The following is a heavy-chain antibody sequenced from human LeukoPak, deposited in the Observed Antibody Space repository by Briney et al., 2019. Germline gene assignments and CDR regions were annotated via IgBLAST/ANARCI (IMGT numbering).Heavy chain of an antibody. CDR1: GGSINNHY. CDR3: ARGGGSPRN. V-gene: IGHV4-59*11. CDR2: IYFTGTT. J-gene: IGHJ4*02. D-gene: IGHD3-10*01. Sequence: SETLSLTCTVSGGSINNHYWSWIRQPPGMGLEWVGYIYFTGTTNYNPSLKSRVTISLDKSKNQLSLKLSSVTATDTAIYYCARGGGSPRNWGQGTLVTVSS.